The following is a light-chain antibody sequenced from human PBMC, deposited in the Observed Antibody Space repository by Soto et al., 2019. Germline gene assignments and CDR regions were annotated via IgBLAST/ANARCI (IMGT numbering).Light chain of an antibody. V-gene: IGKV1-5*03. CDR3: QQYNNYPCT. J-gene: IGKJ2*02. Sequence: DIQMTQSPRTLSASVGARVTITCRASDSMSTRLAWYRQKPGTAPKVLVDIESTLESGVPSRSRGGGSGTDIALRISSLEVDDAAAYYCQQYNNYPCTFGQGTKLEIK. CDR2: IES. CDR1: DSMSTR.